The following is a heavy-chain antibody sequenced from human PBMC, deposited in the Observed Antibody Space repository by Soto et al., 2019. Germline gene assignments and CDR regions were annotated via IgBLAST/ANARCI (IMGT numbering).Heavy chain of an antibody. J-gene: IGHJ6*02. V-gene: IGHV3-33*01. CDR1: GFTFSSYG. D-gene: IGHD3-9*01. CDR2: IWYDGSKK. Sequence: QVQLVESGGGVVQPGRSLRLSCAASGFTFSSYGMHWVRQAPGKGLEWVAVIWYDGSKKYYADSVKGRFTISRDNSKNTLYLQMHSLRGEDTAVYYCARDYDFLTGLYGMDVWGQGTTVTVSS. CDR3: ARDYDFLTGLYGMDV.